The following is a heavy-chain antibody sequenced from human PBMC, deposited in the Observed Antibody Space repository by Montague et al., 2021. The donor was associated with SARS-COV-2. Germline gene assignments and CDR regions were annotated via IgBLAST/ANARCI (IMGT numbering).Heavy chain of an antibody. Sequence: SETLSLTCTVSGGSISSYYWSWIRQPPGKGLEWIGYIYYSGSTNYNPSLKSRVTISVDTSKNQFSLKLSSVTAADTAVYYCARGDYYDSTGYYDYWGQGTLVTVSS. J-gene: IGHJ4*01. CDR3: ARGDYYDSTGYYDY. V-gene: IGHV4-59*01. D-gene: IGHD3-22*01. CDR1: GGSISSYY. CDR2: IYYSGST.